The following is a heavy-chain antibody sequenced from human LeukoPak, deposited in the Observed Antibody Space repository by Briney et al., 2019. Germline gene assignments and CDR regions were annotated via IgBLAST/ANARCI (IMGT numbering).Heavy chain of an antibody. CDR2: INQDGSEN. CDR1: GFTVSSNY. Sequence: PGGSLRLSCAASGFTVSSNYMSWVRQAPGRGLEWVVNINQDGSENYYVDSMKGRFTSSRDNAKNSVYLQMSGLTVEDTAVYYCARSSWGSSTNSWGQGTLVIVSS. D-gene: IGHD3-16*01. CDR3: ARSSWGSSTNS. J-gene: IGHJ4*02. V-gene: IGHV3-7*01.